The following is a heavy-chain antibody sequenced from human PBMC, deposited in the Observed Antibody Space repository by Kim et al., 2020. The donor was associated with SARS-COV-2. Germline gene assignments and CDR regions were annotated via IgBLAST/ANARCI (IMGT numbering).Heavy chain of an antibody. CDR3: ARDSSSSSDNWFDP. D-gene: IGHD6-6*01. CDR2: ISSSSSYI. Sequence: GWSLRLSCAASGFTFSSYSMNWVRQAPGKRLEWVSSISSSSSYIYYADSVKGRFTISRDNAKNSLYLQMNSLRAEDTAVYYCARDSSSSSDNWFDPWGQGTLVTVSS. J-gene: IGHJ5*02. CDR1: GFTFSSYS. V-gene: IGHV3-21*01.